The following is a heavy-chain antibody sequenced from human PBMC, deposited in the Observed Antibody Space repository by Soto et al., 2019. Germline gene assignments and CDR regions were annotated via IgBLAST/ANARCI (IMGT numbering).Heavy chain of an antibody. CDR2: IYYRGRP. CDR1: GGSISSGDAY. J-gene: IGHJ6*02. CDR3: AREGAASYSYYYGTDV. V-gene: IGHV4-30-4*01. D-gene: IGHD3-16*01. Sequence: QVQLQESGPGLVKPSQTLSLTCTVSGGSISSGDAYWSWIRQSPGKGLEWIGYIYYRGRPFYNPSLESRATLSVDTSKNQFSLKLNSVTAADTAVYYCAREGAASYSYYYGTDVLGQGTTVTVSS.